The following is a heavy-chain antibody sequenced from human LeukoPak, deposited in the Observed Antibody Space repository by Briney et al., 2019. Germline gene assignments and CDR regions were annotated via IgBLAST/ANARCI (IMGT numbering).Heavy chain of an antibody. D-gene: IGHD3-16*01. CDR2: ISSDGSST. CDR1: GVTFSSYW. CDR3: ARDWGGYGPTSHDY. J-gene: IGHJ4*02. V-gene: IGHV3-74*01. Sequence: GGSLRLSCAASGVTFSSYWMHWVRQAPGRGLVWVSRISSDGSSTIYADSVKGRFTISRDNAKNTLYLQMNSLRAEDTAVYYCARDWGGYGPTSHDYWGQGTLVTVSS.